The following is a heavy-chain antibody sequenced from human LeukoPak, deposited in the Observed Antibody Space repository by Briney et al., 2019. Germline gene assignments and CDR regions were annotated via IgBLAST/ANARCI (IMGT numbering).Heavy chain of an antibody. CDR1: GYSFILYG. CDR2: ISTSTGDT. Sequence: ASVKVSCKTSGYSFILYGISWVRQAPGQGPEWMGWISTSTGDTKYTPKFQGRVTLTTDTSTSTAYMELSSLRSDDTAVYYCARDDNYGIFVNVDYWGQGTLVTVSS. CDR3: ARDDNYGIFVNVDY. V-gene: IGHV1-18*01. D-gene: IGHD4-11*01. J-gene: IGHJ4*02.